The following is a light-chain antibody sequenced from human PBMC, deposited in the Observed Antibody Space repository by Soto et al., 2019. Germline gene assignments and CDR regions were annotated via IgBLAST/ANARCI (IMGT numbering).Light chain of an antibody. CDR2: DVS. V-gene: IGLV2-14*01. J-gene: IGLJ1*01. CDR1: SSDVGGYNY. CDR3: SSSTSGSTRYV. Sequence: QSALTQPASVSGSPGQSITISCTGTSSDVGGYNYVSWYQQHPGKAPKLMIYDVSNRPSGVSNRFSGSKSGNTASLTISGRQADDEADYYCSSSTSGSTRYVFGAGTKVTVL.